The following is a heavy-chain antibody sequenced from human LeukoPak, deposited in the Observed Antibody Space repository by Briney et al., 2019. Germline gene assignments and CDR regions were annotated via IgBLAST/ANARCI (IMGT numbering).Heavy chain of an antibody. V-gene: IGHV4-59*01. CDR1: GGSISSYY. J-gene: IGHJ5*02. Sequence: PSETLSLTCTVSGGSISSYYWSWIRQPPGKGLEWMGYIYYSGSTNYNPSLKSRVTISVDTSKNQFSLKLSSVTAADTAVYYCARTSSIAARYNWFDPWGQGTLVTVSS. CDR2: IYYSGST. CDR3: ARTSSIAARYNWFDP. D-gene: IGHD6-6*01.